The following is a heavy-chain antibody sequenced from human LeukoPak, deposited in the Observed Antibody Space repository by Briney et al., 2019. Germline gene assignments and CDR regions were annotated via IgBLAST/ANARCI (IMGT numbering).Heavy chain of an antibody. J-gene: IGHJ1*01. CDR1: GFTFSSYA. CDR2: ISYDGSNK. CDR3: ASEYREDHSGSQYFQH. V-gene: IGHV3-30*04. Sequence: RSGGSLRLSCAASGFTFSSYAMHWVRQDPGKGLEWVALISYDGSNKYYADSVKGRFTVSRDNSKNTLYLQMNSLRVEDTAVYYCASEYREDHSGSQYFQHWGQGTLVTVSS. D-gene: IGHD6-19*01.